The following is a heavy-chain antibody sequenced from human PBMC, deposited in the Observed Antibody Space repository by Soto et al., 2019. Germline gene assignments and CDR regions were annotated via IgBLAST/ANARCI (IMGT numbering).Heavy chain of an antibody. D-gene: IGHD4-17*01. V-gene: IGHV3-74*01. Sequence: GGSLRLSCAASGFTFSSYWMHWVRQAPGKGLVWVSRINSDGSSTSYADSVKGRFIISRDNFKNMLYLQMGSLGAEDTAVYYCARSPTTNAFDIWGQGTMVTVSS. CDR1: GFTFSSYW. J-gene: IGHJ3*02. CDR2: INSDGSST. CDR3: ARSPTTNAFDI.